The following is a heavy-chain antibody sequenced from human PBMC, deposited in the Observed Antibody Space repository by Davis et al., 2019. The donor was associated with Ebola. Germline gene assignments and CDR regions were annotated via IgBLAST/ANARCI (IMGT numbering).Heavy chain of an antibody. V-gene: IGHV4-34*01. CDR1: GWSFSGYY. CDR3: ARHDYDFWSGYYATNWFDP. D-gene: IGHD3-3*01. J-gene: IGHJ5*02. CDR2: INHSGST. Sequence: SETLSLTCAVYGWSFSGYYWSWIRQPPGKGLEWIGEINHSGSTNYNPSLKSRVTISVDTSKNQFSLKLSSVTAADTAVYYCARHDYDFWSGYYATNWFDPWGQGTLVTVSS.